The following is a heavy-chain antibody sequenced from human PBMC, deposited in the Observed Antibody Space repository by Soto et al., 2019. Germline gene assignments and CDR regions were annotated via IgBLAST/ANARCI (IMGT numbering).Heavy chain of an antibody. D-gene: IGHD1-26*01. J-gene: IGHJ6*02. CDR1: GFTFSTYA. V-gene: IGHV3-23*01. CDR2: LSASGATT. CDR3: AKGLSGSQYYYGMDV. Sequence: EVQLLESGGGLVQPGGSLRLSCAASGFTFSTYAMTWVRQAPGKGLKWVSALSASGATTYHADSVKGRFTISRDNSENTLYLKMNSLSAEDTAVYYCAKGLSGSQYYYGMDVWGQGTTVTVSS.